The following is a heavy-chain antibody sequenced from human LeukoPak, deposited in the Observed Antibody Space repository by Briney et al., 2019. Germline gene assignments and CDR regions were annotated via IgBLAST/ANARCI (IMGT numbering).Heavy chain of an antibody. CDR1: GFTFNSYT. CDR3: STTYYYDSSEGY. CDR2: IRSKAYGGTT. D-gene: IGHD3-22*01. V-gene: IGHV3-15*01. J-gene: IGHJ4*02. Sequence: GGSLRLSCAASGFTFNSYTMSWVRQAPGKGLEWVGFIRSKAYGGTTDYAAPVKGRFTISRDDSKNTLYLQMNSLKTEDTAVYYCSTTYYYDSSEGYWGQGTLVTVSS.